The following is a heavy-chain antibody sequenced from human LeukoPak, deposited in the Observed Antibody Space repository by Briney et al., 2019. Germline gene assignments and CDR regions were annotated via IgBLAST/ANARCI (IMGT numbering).Heavy chain of an antibody. Sequence: ASETLSLTCAVYGGSPNGYYWSWIRQPPGKGLEWIGEGGNSGGTKFNPSLKSRVTISADTSKNQFSLKLSSVTAADTAVYYCARFVLDDILTGYYKNYFDYWGQGTLVTVSS. CDR2: GGNSGGT. V-gene: IGHV4-34*01. CDR3: ARFVLDDILTGYYKNYFDY. J-gene: IGHJ4*02. D-gene: IGHD3-9*01. CDR1: GGSPNGYY.